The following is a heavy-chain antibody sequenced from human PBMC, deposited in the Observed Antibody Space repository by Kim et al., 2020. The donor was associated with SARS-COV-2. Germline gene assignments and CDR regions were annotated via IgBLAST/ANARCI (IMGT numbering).Heavy chain of an antibody. D-gene: IGHD1-26*01. CDR1: GGSXSSYY. CDR2: IFNSGRT. V-gene: IGHV4-59*13. CDR3: ARSSSYYVIDY. Sequence: SETLSLTCTXSGGSXSSYYWSWVRQPPGKGLEWIGYIFNSGRTNYNPSLKSRVTISVDTSKNQFSLKLSSVTAADTAMYYCARSSSYYVIDYWGQGTLVTVSS. J-gene: IGHJ4*02.